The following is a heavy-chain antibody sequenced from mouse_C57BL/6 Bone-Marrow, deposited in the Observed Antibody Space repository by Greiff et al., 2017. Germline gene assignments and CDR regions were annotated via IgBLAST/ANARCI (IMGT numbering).Heavy chain of an antibody. CDR1: GYSITSDY. J-gene: IGHJ2*01. CDR2: ISSSGST. Sequence: EVKLMESGPGLAKPSQTLSLTCSVTGYSITSDYWNWIRKFPGNKLEYMGYISSSGSTYYNPPLKSRISITRDTSKNQYYLQLMSVTTEDTAEYYCARYRRNSSGPLDYWGKGTTLTVSS. V-gene: IGHV3-8*01. CDR3: ARYRRNSSGPLDY. D-gene: IGHD3-2*02.